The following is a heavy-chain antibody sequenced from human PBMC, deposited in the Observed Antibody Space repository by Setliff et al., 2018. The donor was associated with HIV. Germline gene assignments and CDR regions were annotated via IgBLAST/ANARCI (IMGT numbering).Heavy chain of an antibody. D-gene: IGHD5-12*01. CDR2: ISYSGST. J-gene: IGHJ5*02. Sequence: SETLSLTCTVSGGSTSSHYWTWIRQPPGKGLEWIGYISYSGSTNYNPSLKSRVTISVDTSKNQFSLKLSSVTASDTAVYYCARSPERGYDSDWFDPWGPETLLVTVSS. V-gene: IGHV4-59*11. CDR3: ARSPERGYDSDWFDP. CDR1: GGSTSSHY.